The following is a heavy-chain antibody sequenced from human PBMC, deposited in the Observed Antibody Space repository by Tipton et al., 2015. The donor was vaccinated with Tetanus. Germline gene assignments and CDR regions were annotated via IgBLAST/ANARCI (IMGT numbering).Heavy chain of an antibody. CDR1: GGSIRGGGYY. CDR2: IYYTGNT. Sequence: LRLSCTVSGGSIRGGGYYWSWIRQHPERGLEWMGHIYYTGNTYYNPSLKSRVTISVDMSKNQFSLKLRSVTAADTAVYYCARRSVSARFDDWGQGAQVTVSS. D-gene: IGHD6-6*01. V-gene: IGHV4-31*03. J-gene: IGHJ4*02. CDR3: ARRSVSARFDD.